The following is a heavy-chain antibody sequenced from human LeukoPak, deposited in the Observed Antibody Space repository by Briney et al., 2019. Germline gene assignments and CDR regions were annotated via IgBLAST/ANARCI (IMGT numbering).Heavy chain of an antibody. CDR2: IYYSGST. D-gene: IGHD5-18*01. Sequence: PSETLSLTCSVSGGPISGYYWSWIRQPPGKGLEWIGYIYYSGSTNYNPSLKSRVTISVDTSKNQFSLKLSSVIAADTAVYYCARARGGYSYNYYYYYYMDVWGKGTTVTISS. J-gene: IGHJ6*03. CDR1: GGPISGYY. V-gene: IGHV4-59*01. CDR3: ARARGGYSYNYYYYYYMDV.